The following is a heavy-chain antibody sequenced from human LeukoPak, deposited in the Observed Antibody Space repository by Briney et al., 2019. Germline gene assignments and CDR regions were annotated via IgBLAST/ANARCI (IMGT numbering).Heavy chain of an antibody. V-gene: IGHV4-59*08. J-gene: IGHJ4*02. Sequence: SETLSLTCTVSGGSISSYYWSWIRQPPGKGLEWIGYIYYSGSTYFNPSLKSRVTISVDTSKNQFSLKLSSVTAADTAVYYCARAGSYYDSSGYYPPVSYFDYWGQGTLVTASS. D-gene: IGHD3-22*01. CDR2: IYYSGST. CDR3: ARAGSYYDSSGYYPPVSYFDY. CDR1: GGSISSYY.